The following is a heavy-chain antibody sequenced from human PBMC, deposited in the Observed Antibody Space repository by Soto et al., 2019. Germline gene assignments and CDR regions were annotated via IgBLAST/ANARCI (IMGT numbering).Heavy chain of an antibody. CDR3: AKDPFRALGGGYYFHY. CDR1: GFTFSSYA. D-gene: IGHD3-16*01. V-gene: IGHV3-23*01. CDR2: ISGSGAST. J-gene: IGHJ4*02. Sequence: GGSLRLSCVASGFTFSSYAMSWVRQAPGKGLEWVSTISGSGASTSYTHSERGRFTISRDNSKNTMYLQMNSLRAEDTAVYYCAKDPFRALGGGYYFHYWGQGTLVTVSS.